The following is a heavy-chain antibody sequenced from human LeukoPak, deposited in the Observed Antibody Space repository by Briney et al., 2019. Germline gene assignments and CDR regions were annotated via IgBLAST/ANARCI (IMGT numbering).Heavy chain of an antibody. Sequence: GGSLRLSCAASGFTFSSYAMTWVRQAPGKGLEWVSTVSGSAGRTDYADSVKGRFTISRDNLKNTLYLQMNSLRAEDTAVYYCAENRGHCVNGVCHNYYYMDVWGKGTPVTVSS. CDR2: VSGSAGRT. J-gene: IGHJ6*03. D-gene: IGHD2-8*01. CDR1: GFTFSSYA. V-gene: IGHV3-23*01. CDR3: AENRGHCVNGVCHNYYYMDV.